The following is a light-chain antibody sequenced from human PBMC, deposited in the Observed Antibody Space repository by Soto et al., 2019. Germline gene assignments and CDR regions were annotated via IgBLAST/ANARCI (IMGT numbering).Light chain of an antibody. CDR3: SSFAGSNEVV. CDR1: SSDVGAYNY. Sequence: QPVLTQPPSASGSPGQSVTISCTGTSSDVGAYNYVSWYQQHPGKAPKVMIFEVSKRPSGVPDRFSGSKSGNTASLTVSGLQAEDEADYYCSSFAGSNEVVFGGGTKLTVL. CDR2: EVS. J-gene: IGLJ3*02. V-gene: IGLV2-8*01.